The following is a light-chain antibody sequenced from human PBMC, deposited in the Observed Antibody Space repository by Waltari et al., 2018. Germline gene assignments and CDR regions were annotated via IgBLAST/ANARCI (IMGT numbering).Light chain of an antibody. CDR3: QQSYETPLT. V-gene: IGKV1-39*01. Sequence: DIQMTQSPSSLAASVGDRVTITCRASQSISNELNWYQQKPQKAPRLLIYSASRLQSGVPSRFSGSDSGTVFTLTISSLQPEDFATYFCQQSYETPLTFGGGTKVDI. CDR2: SAS. J-gene: IGKJ4*01. CDR1: QSISNE.